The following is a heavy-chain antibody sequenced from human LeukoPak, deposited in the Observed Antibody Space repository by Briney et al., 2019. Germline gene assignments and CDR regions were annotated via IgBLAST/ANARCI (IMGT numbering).Heavy chain of an antibody. J-gene: IGHJ6*02. D-gene: IGHD6-13*01. V-gene: IGHV3-23*01. Sequence: PGGSLRLSCAASGFTFSSYAMSWVRQAPGKGLEWVSAISGSGGSTYYADSVKGRSTISRDNSKNTLYLQMNSLRAEDTAVYYCAKGVTAGRRTYYYYGMDVWGQGTTVTVSS. CDR1: GFTFSSYA. CDR2: ISGSGGST. CDR3: AKGVTAGRRTYYYYGMDV.